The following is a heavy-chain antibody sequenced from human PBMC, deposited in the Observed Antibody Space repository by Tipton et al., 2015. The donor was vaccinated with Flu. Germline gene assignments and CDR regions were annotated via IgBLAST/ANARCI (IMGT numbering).Heavy chain of an antibody. V-gene: IGHV4-59*11. J-gene: IGHJ3*02. D-gene: IGHD4-17*01. CDR1: GGSIRSHY. CDR3: ARYGSVYAFDI. CDR2: IYFTGST. Sequence: LRLSCTVSGGSIRSHYWSWIRQPPGKGLEWIGYIYFTGSTNYNPSLKSRVTISVDMSKNQFSLKLSSVTAADTAVYYCARYGSVYAFDIWGQGTMVTVSS.